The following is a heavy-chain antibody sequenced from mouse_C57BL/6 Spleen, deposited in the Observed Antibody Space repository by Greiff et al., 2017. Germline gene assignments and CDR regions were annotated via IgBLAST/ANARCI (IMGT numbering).Heavy chain of an antibody. D-gene: IGHD1-1*01. J-gene: IGHJ2*01. CDR1: GYSITSGYY. V-gene: IGHV3-6*01. Sequence: EVKVEESGPGLVKPSQSLSLTCSVTGYSITSGYYWNWIRQFPGNKLEWMGYISYDGSNNYNPSLKNRISITRDTSKNQFFLKLNSVTTEDTATYYCARNYGSSTRGYYFDYWGQGTTLTVSS. CDR3: ARNYGSSTRGYYFDY. CDR2: ISYDGSN.